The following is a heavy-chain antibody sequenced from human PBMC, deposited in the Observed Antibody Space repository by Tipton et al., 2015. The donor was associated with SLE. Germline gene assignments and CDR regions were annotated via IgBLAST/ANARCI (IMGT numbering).Heavy chain of an antibody. V-gene: IGHV4-39*07. Sequence: TLSLTCTISGGSISSSSYYWGWIRQPPGKQLEWIGNIYYSGSTCYNPSLKSRVTISIDTSKNQFSLRLTSVTAADTAVYYCARDRGLPSPFYLGQGTLVTVSS. CDR3: ARDRGLPSPFY. D-gene: IGHD3-10*01. CDR2: IYYSGST. CDR1: GGSISSSSYY. J-gene: IGHJ4*02.